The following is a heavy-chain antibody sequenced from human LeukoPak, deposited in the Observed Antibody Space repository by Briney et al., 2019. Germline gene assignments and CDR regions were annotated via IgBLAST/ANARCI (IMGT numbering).Heavy chain of an antibody. CDR1: GLTLSTYA. D-gene: IGHD6-6*01. J-gene: IGHJ6*03. CDR3: ASSPRIVGRLDYYYYMDV. Sequence: ASVKVSCKASGLTLSTYAISWVRQAPGQGLEWMGRIIPMFGSAHYAQKFQDRVTITADESTTIAYMELSSLRSEDTAAYYCASSPRIVGRLDYYYYMDVWGKGTTVTVSS. CDR2: IIPMFGSA. V-gene: IGHV1-69*13.